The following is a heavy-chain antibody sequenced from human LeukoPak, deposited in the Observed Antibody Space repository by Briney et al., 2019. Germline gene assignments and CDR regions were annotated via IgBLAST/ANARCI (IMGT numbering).Heavy chain of an antibody. Sequence: SETLSLTCAVYGGSFSGYYWSWIRQPPGKGLEWIGEINHSGSTNYNPSLKSRVTISVDTSKNPFSLKLSSVTAADTAVYYCARGLSTMNRAWGQGTLVTVSS. D-gene: IGHD3-10*01. CDR1: GGSFSGYY. CDR3: ARGLSTMNRA. CDR2: INHSGST. J-gene: IGHJ5*02. V-gene: IGHV4-34*01.